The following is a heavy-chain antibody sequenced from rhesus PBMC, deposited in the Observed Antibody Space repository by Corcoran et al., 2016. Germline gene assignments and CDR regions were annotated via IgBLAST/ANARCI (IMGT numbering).Heavy chain of an antibody. Sequence: QVQLQESGPGLMKPSETLSLTCVVSGDSISSYNWWTWIRQSSGKGLEWLGMIGGTGGDAYYNPSLGSRVTISRDTSKNQFSLILKSVTAADTAVYYCARDRGYCSGGVCYGYFDYWGQGVLVTVSS. CDR3: ARDRGYCSGGVCYGYFDY. D-gene: IGHD2-8*01. V-gene: IGHV4S19*01. J-gene: IGHJ4*01. CDR1: GDSISSYNW. CDR2: IGGTGGDA.